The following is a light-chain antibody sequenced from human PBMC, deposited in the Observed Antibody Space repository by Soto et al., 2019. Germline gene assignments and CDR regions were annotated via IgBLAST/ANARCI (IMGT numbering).Light chain of an antibody. V-gene: IGLV2-23*01. CDR3: CSYAGRNHVV. Sequence: QSALTQPASVSGSPGQSITISCTGTSSDVGSYNLVSWYQQHPGKAPKLMIYEGSKRPSGVSNRFSGSKSGNTASLTISGLQAEDEADYYCCSYAGRNHVVFGGVTKLTVL. CDR1: SSDVGSYNL. J-gene: IGLJ2*01. CDR2: EGS.